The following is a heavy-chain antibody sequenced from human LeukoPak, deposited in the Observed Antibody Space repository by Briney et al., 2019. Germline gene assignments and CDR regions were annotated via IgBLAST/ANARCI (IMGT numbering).Heavy chain of an antibody. Sequence: GGSLRLSCAAPGFTFSSYGMHWVRQAPGKGLEWGAVIWYDGSNKYSADSVKGRFTISRDNSKNTLYLQMNTVRAEDTAVYYCARAGVAAAGFPNNWFDPWGQGTLVTVSS. J-gene: IGHJ5*02. CDR1: GFTFSSYG. V-gene: IGHV3-33*01. CDR3: ARAGVAAAGFPNNWFDP. CDR2: IWYDGSNK. D-gene: IGHD6-13*01.